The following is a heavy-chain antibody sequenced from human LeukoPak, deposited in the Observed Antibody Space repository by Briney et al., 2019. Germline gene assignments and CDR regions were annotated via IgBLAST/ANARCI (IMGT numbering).Heavy chain of an antibody. V-gene: IGHV3-7*01. J-gene: IGHJ1*01. CDR3: ARDRSRYDFWSGYRYFQH. CDR1: GSTFSSYA. D-gene: IGHD3-3*01. Sequence: GGSLRLSCAASGSTFSSYAMSWVRQAPGKGLEWVANIKQDGSEKYYVDSVKGRFTISRDNAKNSLYLQMNSLRAEDTAVYYCARDRSRYDFWSGYRYFQHWGQGTLVTVSS. CDR2: IKQDGSEK.